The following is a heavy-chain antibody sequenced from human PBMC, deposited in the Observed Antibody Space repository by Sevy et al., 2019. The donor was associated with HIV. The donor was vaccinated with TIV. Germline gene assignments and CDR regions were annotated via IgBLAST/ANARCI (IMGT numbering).Heavy chain of an antibody. CDR2: IKQDGYET. J-gene: IGHJ4*02. CDR3: VRDKEEGASVFDY. CDR1: GFNFRNSW. D-gene: IGHD1-26*01. Sequence: GGSLRLSCATFGFNFRNSWMAWVRQTPGKGLEFLADIKQDGYETYYVDSVNGRFTSSRDNAKNSLHLQMNSLRAEDTAMYFCVRDKEEGASVFDYWGQGTPVTVSS. V-gene: IGHV3-7*03.